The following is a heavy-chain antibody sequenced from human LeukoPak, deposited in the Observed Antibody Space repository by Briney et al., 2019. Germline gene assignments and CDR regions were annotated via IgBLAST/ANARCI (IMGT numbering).Heavy chain of an antibody. V-gene: IGHV4-31*03. CDR3: ASAVTPEDWFDP. J-gene: IGHJ5*02. D-gene: IGHD4-17*01. CDR2: IYYSGST. Sequence: SETLPLTCTVSGGSISSGGYYWSWIRQHPGKGLEWIGYIYYSGSTYYNPSLKSRVTISVDTSKNQFSLRLSSVTAADTAVYYCASAVTPEDWFDPWGQGTLVTVSS. CDR1: GGSISSGGYY.